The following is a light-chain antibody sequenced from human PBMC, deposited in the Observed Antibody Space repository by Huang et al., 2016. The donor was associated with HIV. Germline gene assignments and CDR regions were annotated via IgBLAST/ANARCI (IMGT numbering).Light chain of an antibody. CDR3: QQYYSTSHT. CDR2: AAS. Sequence: DIQMTQSPSSLSASVGDRVTITCRASQGISNSLAWYQQKPGKAPKLLLYAASRLESGVPSRFSGSGSGTDYTLTISNLQPEDFATYYCQQYYSTSHTFGQGTKLEIK. J-gene: IGKJ2*01. V-gene: IGKV1-NL1*01. CDR1: QGISNS.